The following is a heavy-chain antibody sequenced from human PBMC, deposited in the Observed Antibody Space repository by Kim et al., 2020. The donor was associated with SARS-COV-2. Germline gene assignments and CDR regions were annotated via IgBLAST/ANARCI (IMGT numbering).Heavy chain of an antibody. CDR1: GYSISSGYY. D-gene: IGHD6-19*01. CDR2: IYHSGST. V-gene: IGHV4-38-2*02. J-gene: IGHJ4*02. CDR3: ARDSYSVAVAGTSPVPFGD. Sequence: SETLSLTCTVSGYSISSGYYWGWIRQPPGKGLEWIGSIYHSGSTYYNPSLKSRVTISVDTSKNQFSLKLSSVTAADTAVYYCARDSYSVAVAGTSPVPFGDWGQGTLVTVSS.